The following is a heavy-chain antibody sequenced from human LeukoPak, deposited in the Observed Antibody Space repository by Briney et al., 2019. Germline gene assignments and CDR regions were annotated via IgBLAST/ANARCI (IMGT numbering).Heavy chain of an antibody. CDR1: GYTFTSYY. V-gene: IGHV1-2*02. J-gene: IGHJ4*02. D-gene: IGHD1-26*01. CDR2: INPNSGGT. Sequence: VASVKVSCKASGYTFTSYYMHWVRQAPGQGLEWMGWINPNSGGTHYAQKFQGRVTMTRDTSISTVYMELSGLKSDDTAVYYCARERGGALRGDFDYWGQGTLVTVSS. CDR3: ARERGGALRGDFDY.